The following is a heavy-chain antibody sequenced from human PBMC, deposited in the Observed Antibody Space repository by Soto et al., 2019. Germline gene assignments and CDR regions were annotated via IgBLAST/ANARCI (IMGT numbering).Heavy chain of an antibody. CDR2: IYWDDDK. V-gene: IGHV2-5*02. D-gene: IGHD4-17*01. CDR3: AHRQGYGDPYGWFDP. Sequence: QITLKESGPTLVKPIQTLTLTCTFSGFSRSTSGVGVGWIRQPPGKALEWLALIYWDDDKRYSPSLKTRLTISKDTSKTQVVLTRTNMDPVDTATYFCAHRQGYGDPYGWFDPWGQGTLVTVSS. CDR1: GFSRSTSGVG. J-gene: IGHJ5*02.